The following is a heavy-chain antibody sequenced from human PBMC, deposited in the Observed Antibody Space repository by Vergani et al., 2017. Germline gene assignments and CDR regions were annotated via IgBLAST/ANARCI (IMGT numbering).Heavy chain of an antibody. Sequence: EVQLVESGGGLVQPGGSLRLSCAASGFTFSSYSMNWVRQAPGKGLEWVPYISSSSSTIYYADSVKGRFTISRDNAKNSLYLQMNSLRAEDTAVYYCATTPRSCYSPVVSSGPLCAFDIWGQGTMVTVSS. V-gene: IGHV3-48*01. CDR3: ATTPRSCYSPVVSSGPLCAFDI. CDR1: GFTFSSYS. J-gene: IGHJ3*02. D-gene: IGHD2-15*01. CDR2: ISSSSSTI.